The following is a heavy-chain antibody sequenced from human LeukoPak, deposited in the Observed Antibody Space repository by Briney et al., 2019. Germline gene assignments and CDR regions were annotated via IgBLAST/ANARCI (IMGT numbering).Heavy chain of an antibody. CDR3: ARDAGYCSSTSCYGGSWFGP. Sequence: GASVKVSCKASGYTFTSYYMHGVRQAPGQGLEWMGIINPSGGSTSYAQKFQGRVTMTRDTSTSTVYMELSSLRSEDTAVYYCARDAGYCSSTSCYGGSWFGPWGQGTLVTVSS. D-gene: IGHD2-2*01. V-gene: IGHV1-46*01. J-gene: IGHJ5*02. CDR2: INPSGGST. CDR1: GYTFTSYY.